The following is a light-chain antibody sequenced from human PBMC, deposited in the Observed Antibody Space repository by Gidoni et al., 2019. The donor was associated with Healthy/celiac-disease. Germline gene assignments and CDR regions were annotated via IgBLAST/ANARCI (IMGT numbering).Light chain of an antibody. J-gene: IGKJ2*01. V-gene: IGKV1-39*01. CDR2: AAS. Sequence: DIQMTQSPSSLSASVGDRVTITCRASQSISSYLNWYQQKPGKAPKLLIYAASSLQSGVPSRFSGRGTGTEFTLTIRSLQPEDFATYYCQQSYSTPLYTFGQGTKLEIK. CDR3: QQSYSTPLYT. CDR1: QSISSY.